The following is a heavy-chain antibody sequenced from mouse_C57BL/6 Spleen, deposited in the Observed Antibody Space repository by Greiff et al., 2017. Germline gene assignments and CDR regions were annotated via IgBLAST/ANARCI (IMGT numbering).Heavy chain of an antibody. CDR3: ARENDGYYDYAMDY. D-gene: IGHD2-3*01. CDR2: IHPNSGST. CDR1: GYTFTSYW. J-gene: IGHJ4*01. Sequence: QVQLQQPGAELVKPGASVKLSCKASGYTFTSYWMHWVKQRPGQGLEWIGMIHPNSGSTNYNEKFKNKATLTVDKSSSTAYMQLSSLTSEDSAVYYCARENDGYYDYAMDYWGQGTSVTVSS. V-gene: IGHV1-64*01.